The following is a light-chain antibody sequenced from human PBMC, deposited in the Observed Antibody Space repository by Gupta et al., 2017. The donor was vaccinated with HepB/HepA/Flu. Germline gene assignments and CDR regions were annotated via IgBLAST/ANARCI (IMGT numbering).Light chain of an antibody. CDR2: DTS. CDR1: QSVNNY. CDR3: QERSNWPSFT. J-gene: IGKJ3*01. V-gene: IGKV3-11*01. Sequence: EIVLTQSPATLSLSPGERATLSCRASQSVNNYLAWYQQKAGQAPRLLIYDTSRRVTGIPARFSGSGSGTDFTLTISSLEPEDFAVYYCQERSNWPSFTFGPGTKVDIK.